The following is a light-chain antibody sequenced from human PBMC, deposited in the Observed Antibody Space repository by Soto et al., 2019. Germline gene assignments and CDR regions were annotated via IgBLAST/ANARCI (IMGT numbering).Light chain of an antibody. Sequence: QSVLTQPRSVSGSPGQSVTISCTGTNSDIGNYNYVSWYQQHPGKAPKVMIYDVSRRPSGVPDRFSGSKSGNTASLTISGLQAEDEADYYCCSYAGNYTFWVFGGGTKPTVL. V-gene: IGLV2-11*01. CDR1: NSDIGNYNY. CDR3: CSYAGNYTFWV. CDR2: DVS. J-gene: IGLJ3*02.